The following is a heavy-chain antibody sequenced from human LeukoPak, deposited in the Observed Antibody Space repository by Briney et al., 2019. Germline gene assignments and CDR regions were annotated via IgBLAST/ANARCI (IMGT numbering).Heavy chain of an antibody. CDR2: ISSSSSYI. CDR1: GFTFSSYS. J-gene: IGHJ6*03. CDR3: ARYPYGSGKGYCYYYYMDV. Sequence: GGSLRLSCAASGFTFSSYSMNWVRQAPGKGLEWVSSISSSSSYIYYADSVKGRFTISRDNAKNSLYLQMNSLRAEDTAVYYCARYPYGSGKGYCYYYYMDVWGKGTTVTVSS. D-gene: IGHD3-10*01. V-gene: IGHV3-21*01.